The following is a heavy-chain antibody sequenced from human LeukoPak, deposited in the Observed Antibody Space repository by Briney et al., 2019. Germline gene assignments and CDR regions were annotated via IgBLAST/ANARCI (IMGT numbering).Heavy chain of an antibody. CDR1: GYTFTNND. CDR3: ARGQTYSGSYLVGYYYGMDV. Sequence: ASVSVSCKTSGYTFTNNDIHWVRQAPGQALEWMGWMNPNSGNTGYAQKFQGRVTMTRNTSISTAYMELSSLRSEDTAVYYCARGQTYSGSYLVGYYYGMDVWGQGTTVTVSS. CDR2: MNPNSGNT. J-gene: IGHJ6*02. D-gene: IGHD1-26*01. V-gene: IGHV1-8*01.